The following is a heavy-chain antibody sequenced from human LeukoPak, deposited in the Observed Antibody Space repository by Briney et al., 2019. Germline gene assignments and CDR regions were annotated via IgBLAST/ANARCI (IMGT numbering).Heavy chain of an antibody. J-gene: IGHJ4*02. CDR3: ARSGDAMIVHLDY. D-gene: IGHD3-22*01. V-gene: IGHV3-21*01. Sequence: GGSLRLSCAASGFTFSSYSMNWVRQAPGKGLEWVSSISSSSSYIYYADSVKGRFTISRDNAKNSPYLQMNSLRAEDTAVYYCARSGDAMIVHLDYWGQGTLVTVSS. CDR2: ISSSSSYI. CDR1: GFTFSSYS.